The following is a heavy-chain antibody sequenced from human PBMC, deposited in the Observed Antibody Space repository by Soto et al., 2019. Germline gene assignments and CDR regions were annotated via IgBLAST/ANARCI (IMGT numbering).Heavy chain of an antibody. CDR1: GFTFSSYS. V-gene: IGHV3-21*01. CDR3: ARDRSSGWYYYGMDV. CDR2: ISSSSSYI. D-gene: IGHD6-19*01. J-gene: IGHJ6*02. Sequence: GGSLRLSCAASGFTFSSYSMNWVRQAPGKGLEWVSSISSSSSYIYYADSVKGRFTISRDNAKNSLYLQMNSLRAEDTAVYYCARDRSSGWYYYGMDVWGQGTTVTVSS.